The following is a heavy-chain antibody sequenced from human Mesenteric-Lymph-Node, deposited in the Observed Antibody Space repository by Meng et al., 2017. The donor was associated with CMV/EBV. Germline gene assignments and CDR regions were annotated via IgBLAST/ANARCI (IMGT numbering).Heavy chain of an antibody. CDR3: ARQYGGKFDY. CDR1: GYNFPTYW. V-gene: IGHV5-51*01. J-gene: IGHJ4*02. D-gene: IGHD1-26*01. CDR2: LLPADSDT. Sequence: GESLKISCKGSGYNFPTYWIACVRQMPGKGLEWLLILLPADSDTRYSPSFQGQVTISADKSTNTAYLQWSSLKASDTAMYYCARQYGGKFDYWGQGALVTVSS.